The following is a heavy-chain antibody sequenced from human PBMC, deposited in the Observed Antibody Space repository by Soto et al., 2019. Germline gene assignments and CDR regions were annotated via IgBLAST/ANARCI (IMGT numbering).Heavy chain of an antibody. V-gene: IGHV3-30-3*01. Sequence: PGGSLRLSCAASGFTFSSYAMHWVRQAPGKGLEWVAVISYDGSNKYYADSVKGRFTISRDNSKNTLYLQMNSLRAEDTAVHYCARDSGYYDSSGYTDYWGQGTLVTVSS. CDR2: ISYDGSNK. CDR1: GFTFSSYA. J-gene: IGHJ4*02. CDR3: ARDSGYYDSSGYTDY. D-gene: IGHD3-22*01.